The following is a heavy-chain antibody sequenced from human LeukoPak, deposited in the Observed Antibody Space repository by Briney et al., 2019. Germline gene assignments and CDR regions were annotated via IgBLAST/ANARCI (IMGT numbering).Heavy chain of an antibody. V-gene: IGHV1-18*01. D-gene: IGHD3-22*01. CDR3: ARAYDSSGYYPLDFDY. CDR2: ISAYNGNT. CDR1: GYTFTSYA. J-gene: IGHJ4*02. Sequence: ASVKVSCKASGYTFTSYAISWVRQAPGQGLEWMGWISAYNGNTNYAQKLQGRVTMTTDTSTSTAYMELRSLRSDGTAVYYCARAYDSSGYYPLDFDYWGQGTLVTVSS.